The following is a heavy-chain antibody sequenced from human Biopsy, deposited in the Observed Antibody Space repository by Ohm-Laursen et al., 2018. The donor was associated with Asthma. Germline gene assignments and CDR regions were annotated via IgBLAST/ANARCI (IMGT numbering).Heavy chain of an antibody. CDR3: ARAVDYSHYYGIDV. CDR1: GYTFNSAG. V-gene: IGHV1-18*01. J-gene: IGHJ6*02. CDR2: ISVYNGNT. Sequence: SVKVSCNTSGYTFNSAGITWVRQAPGQGLEWMGWISVYNGNTKVAQKLQDRVTMITDTSTSTAYMELRSLRSDDTAVYFCARAVDYSHYYGIDVWGQVTTVTVS. D-gene: IGHD3-10*01.